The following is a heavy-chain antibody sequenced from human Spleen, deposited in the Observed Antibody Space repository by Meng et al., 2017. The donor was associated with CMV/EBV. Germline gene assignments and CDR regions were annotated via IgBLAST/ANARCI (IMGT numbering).Heavy chain of an antibody. CDR3: AHSRLTVQWFDP. Sequence: CIFSGFALRNSGVAVGWIRQPPGKALEWLELIYWNDDKRYSPSLKSRLTIIHDTSKNQVVLTMTNVDPEDTATYYCAHSRLTVQWFDPWGQGTLVTVSS. J-gene: IGHJ5*02. CDR1: GFALRNSGVA. D-gene: IGHD5-12*01. CDR2: IYWNDDK. V-gene: IGHV2-5*01.